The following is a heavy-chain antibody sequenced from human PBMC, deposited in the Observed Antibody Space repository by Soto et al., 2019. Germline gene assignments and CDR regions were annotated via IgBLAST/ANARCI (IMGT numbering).Heavy chain of an antibody. J-gene: IGHJ6*02. CDR1: GFTFSSYA. CDR3: AKGGSTSRWPYYYGMDV. Sequence: EVQLLESGGGLVQPGGSLRLSCAASGFTFSSYAMSWVRQAPGKGLEWVSAISGSGGSTYYAGSVKGRFTISRDNSKNTLYLQMNSRRAEDTAVYYCAKGGSTSRWPYYYGMDVWGQGTTVTVSS. V-gene: IGHV3-23*01. D-gene: IGHD2-2*01. CDR2: ISGSGGST.